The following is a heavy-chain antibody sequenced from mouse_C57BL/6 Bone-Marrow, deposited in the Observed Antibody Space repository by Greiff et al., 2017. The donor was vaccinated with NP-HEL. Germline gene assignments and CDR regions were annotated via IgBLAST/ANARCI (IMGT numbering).Heavy chain of an antibody. V-gene: IGHV2-2*01. Sequence: VMLVESGPGLVQPSQSLSITCTVSGFSLTSYGVHWVRQSPGKGLEWLGVIWSGGSTDYNAAFISRLSISKDNSKSQVFFKMNSLQADDTAIYYCARVDLLWLRRSYYAMDYWGQGTSVTVSS. CDR3: ARVDLLWLRRSYYAMDY. J-gene: IGHJ4*01. CDR1: GFSLTSYG. CDR2: IWSGGST. D-gene: IGHD2-2*01.